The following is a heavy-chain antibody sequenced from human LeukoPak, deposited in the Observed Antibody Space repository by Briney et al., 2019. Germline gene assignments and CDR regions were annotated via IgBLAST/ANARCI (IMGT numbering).Heavy chain of an antibody. J-gene: IGHJ3*02. V-gene: IGHV4-59*01. CDR3: ARVGRTTHDAFDI. CDR2: IYYSGST. D-gene: IGHD4-11*01. Sequence: SETLSLTCTVSGASINSYFWSWVRQPPGGGLEWIGYIYYSGSTNYNPSLKSRVTISVDTSKNQFSLKLSSVTAADTAVYYCARVGRTTHDAFDIWGQGTMVTVSS. CDR1: GASINSYF.